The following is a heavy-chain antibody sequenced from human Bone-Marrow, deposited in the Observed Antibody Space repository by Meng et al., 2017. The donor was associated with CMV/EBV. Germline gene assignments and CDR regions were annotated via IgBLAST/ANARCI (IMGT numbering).Heavy chain of an antibody. Sequence: SETLSLTCAVYGGSFSGYYWSWIRQPPGKGLEWIGEINHSGSTNYNPSLKSRVTISVDTSKNQFSLKLSSVTAADTAVYYCAGGTNWGFDYWGQGTLVTVSS. D-gene: IGHD7-27*01. CDR1: GGSFSGYY. J-gene: IGHJ4*02. CDR3: AGGTNWGFDY. V-gene: IGHV4-34*01. CDR2: INHSGST.